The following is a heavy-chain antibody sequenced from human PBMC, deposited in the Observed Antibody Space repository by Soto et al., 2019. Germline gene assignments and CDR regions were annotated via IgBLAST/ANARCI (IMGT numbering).Heavy chain of an antibody. J-gene: IGHJ5*02. CDR1: EFTFSNYA. D-gene: IGHD3-22*01. CDR2: VSGSGGST. V-gene: IGHV3-23*01. CDR3: AKWKPITTILGVS. Sequence: GGSLRLSCAASEFTFSNYAMSWVRQAPGKGLECVSAVSGSGGSTYYADSVKGRFTISRDNSRNTLYLQMNSLRAEDTAVYYCAKWKPITTILGVSWGQGTLVTVSS.